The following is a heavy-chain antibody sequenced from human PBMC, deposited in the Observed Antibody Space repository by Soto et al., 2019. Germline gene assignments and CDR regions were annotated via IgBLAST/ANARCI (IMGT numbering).Heavy chain of an antibody. CDR1: GFTFSNAW. Sequence: GGSLRLSCAAYGFTFSNAWMSWVRQAPGKGLEWVGRIKSKTDGGTTDYAAPVKGRFTISRDDSKNTLYLQMNSLKTEDIAVIYCTTEGSLYDFWSGYYANWFLPWGQGTLVTVSS. V-gene: IGHV3-15*01. D-gene: IGHD3-3*01. CDR2: IKSKTDGGTT. J-gene: IGHJ5*02. CDR3: TTEGSLYDFWSGYYANWFLP.